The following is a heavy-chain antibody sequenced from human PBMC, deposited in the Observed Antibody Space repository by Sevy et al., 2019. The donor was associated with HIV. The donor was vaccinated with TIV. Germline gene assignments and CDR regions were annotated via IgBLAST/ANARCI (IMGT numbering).Heavy chain of an antibody. CDR2: IYPGDSDT. J-gene: IGHJ6*02. V-gene: IGHV5-51*01. CDR1: GYRFTDYW. CDR3: AGGARGTLPSYYYYGWDI. Sequence: GESLKISCKGSGYRFTDYWIAWVRQRPGKGLEWMGIIYPGDSDTIYSPSFRGQVTISVDKSITTACVKWSTLKASDTGIYYCAGGARGTLPSYYYYGWDIWGQGTTVTVSS.